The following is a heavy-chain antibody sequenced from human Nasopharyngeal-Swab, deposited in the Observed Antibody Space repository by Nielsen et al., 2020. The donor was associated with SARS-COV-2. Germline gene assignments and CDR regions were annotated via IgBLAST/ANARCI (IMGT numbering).Heavy chain of an antibody. CDR1: GFIFSHFG. CDR2: ISGNGDRT. V-gene: IGHV3-64*02. J-gene: IGHJ3*01. D-gene: IGHD3-16*01. CDR3: ARVSGGSLKNSFDL. Sequence: GGSLRLSCAASGFIFSHFGIHWVRQAPGKGLEYLSSISGNGDRTYYVESVKGRFTISRDDSKNTMYLQMDNLRIEDTAVYFCARVSGGSLKNSFDLWGQGIRVTVSS.